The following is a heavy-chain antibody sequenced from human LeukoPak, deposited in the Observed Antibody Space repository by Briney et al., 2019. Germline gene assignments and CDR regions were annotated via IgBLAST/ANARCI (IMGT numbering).Heavy chain of an antibody. CDR2: FYTSGST. J-gene: IGHJ4*02. D-gene: IGHD3-22*01. CDR1: GASISSGSYY. V-gene: IGHV4-61*02. Sequence: SETLSLTCSVSGASISSGSYYWSWIRQPAGKGLEWIGRFYTSGSTDYNPSLKSRVTISVDTSKNQFSLKLSSVTAADTAVYYCARWGHYYDSSGYPAYYFDYWGQGTLVTVSS. CDR3: ARWGHYYDSSGYPAYYFDY.